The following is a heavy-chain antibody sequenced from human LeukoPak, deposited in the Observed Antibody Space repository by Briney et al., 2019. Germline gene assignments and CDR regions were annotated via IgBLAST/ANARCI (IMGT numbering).Heavy chain of an antibody. Sequence: GGSLRLSCAASGFTFSSYCMSWVRQAPAQGLEWVANIKQDGSEKYYVDSVKGRFTISRDNAKNSLYLQMNSLRAEDTAVYYCARDRRGGSGCCLGIYYMDVWGKGTTVTISS. V-gene: IGHV3-7*01. J-gene: IGHJ6*03. D-gene: IGHD2-15*01. CDR2: IKQDGSEK. CDR1: GFTFSSYC. CDR3: ARDRRGGSGCCLGIYYMDV.